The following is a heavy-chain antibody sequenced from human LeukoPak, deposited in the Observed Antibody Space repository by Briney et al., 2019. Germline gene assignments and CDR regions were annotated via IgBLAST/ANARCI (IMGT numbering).Heavy chain of an antibody. CDR3: TTSPPYCSGGSCFDY. Sequence: GGSLRLSCAASGFAFSNAWMSWVRQAPGKGLEWVGRIKSKADGGTTDYAAPVKGRFTISRDDSKNTLYLQMNSLKTEDTAVYYCTTSPPYCSGGSCFDYWGQGTLVTVSS. CDR1: GFAFSNAW. CDR2: IKSKADGGTT. V-gene: IGHV3-15*01. J-gene: IGHJ4*02. D-gene: IGHD2-15*01.